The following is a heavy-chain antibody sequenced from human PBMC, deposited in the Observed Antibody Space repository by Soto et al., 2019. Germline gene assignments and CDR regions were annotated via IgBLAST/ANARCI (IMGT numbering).Heavy chain of an antibody. CDR2: IHYRGST. V-gene: IGHV4-59*08. J-gene: IGHJ4*02. Sequence: SETLSLTCTVSGGSISSYYWTWIRQPPGKGLEWIGSIHYRGSTNYSPSLKSRVTISIDTSKNQFSLKLSSVTAADTAVSYCARQDPFHWNSYWGQGALDPVSS. CDR1: GGSISSYY. CDR3: ARQDPFHWNSY. D-gene: IGHD1-7*01.